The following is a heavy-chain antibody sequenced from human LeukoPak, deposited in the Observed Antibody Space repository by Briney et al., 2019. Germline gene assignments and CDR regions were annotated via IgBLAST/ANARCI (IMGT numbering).Heavy chain of an antibody. J-gene: IGHJ4*02. D-gene: IGHD3-22*01. V-gene: IGHV3-30*18. CDR2: ISFDGSNK. Sequence: GGSLRLSCAASGFTFSNYGIHWVRQAPGKGLEWAAVISFDGSNKYYADSVKGRFTISRDNSKNTMYLQMNSLRAEDTAVFYCAKVSDYSLAFDYWGQGTLVTVSS. CDR1: GFTFSNYG. CDR3: AKVSDYSLAFDY.